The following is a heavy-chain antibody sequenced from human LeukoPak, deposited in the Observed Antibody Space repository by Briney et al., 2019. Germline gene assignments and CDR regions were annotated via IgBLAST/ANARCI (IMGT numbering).Heavy chain of an antibody. CDR2: IIPIFGTA. CDR1: GGTFSSYA. V-gene: IGHV1-69*06. CDR3: ARDRIPPLRLGELSPYVPFDY. J-gene: IGHJ4*02. D-gene: IGHD3-16*02. Sequence: SVKVSCKASGGTFSSYAISWVRQAPGQGLEWMGGIIPIFGTANYAQKFQGRVTITADKSTSTAYMELSSLRSEDTAVYYCARDRIPPLRLGELSPYVPFDYWGQGTLVTVSS.